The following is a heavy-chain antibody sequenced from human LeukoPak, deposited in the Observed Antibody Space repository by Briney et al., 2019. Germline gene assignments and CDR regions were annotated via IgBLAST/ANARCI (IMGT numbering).Heavy chain of an antibody. J-gene: IGHJ4*02. Sequence: GASVKVSCKASGGTFSSYAISWVRRAPGQGLEWMGRIIPILGTANYAQKFQGRVTITTDESTSTAYMELSSLRSEDTAVYYCAREPKWELPPDYWGQGTLVTVSS. CDR1: GGTFSSYA. D-gene: IGHD1-26*01. CDR3: AREPKWELPPDY. CDR2: IIPILGTA. V-gene: IGHV1-69*11.